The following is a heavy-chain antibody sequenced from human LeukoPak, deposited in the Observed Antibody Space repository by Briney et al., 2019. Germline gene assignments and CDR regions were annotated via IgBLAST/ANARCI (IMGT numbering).Heavy chain of an antibody. Sequence: GGSLRLSCVISGFTFRSYWMSWVRQAPGKGLEWMASIKYDGSEAFYVDSVKGRFTISRDNTKNSLYLQMNGLRGEDTAVYFCARDGYPLYGYWGQGTLVTVPS. CDR2: IKYDGSEA. CDR1: GFTFRSYW. J-gene: IGHJ4*02. V-gene: IGHV3-7*01. D-gene: IGHD5-12*01. CDR3: ARDGYPLYGY.